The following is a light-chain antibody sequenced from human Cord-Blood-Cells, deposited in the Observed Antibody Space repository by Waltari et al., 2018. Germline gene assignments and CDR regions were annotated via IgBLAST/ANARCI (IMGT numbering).Light chain of an antibody. J-gene: IGKJ4*01. CDR2: GAS. V-gene: IGKV3-15*01. Sequence: EIVMTQSPATLSVSPGERPTLSCRASRSVSSNLAWYQQKPGQAPRLLIYGASTRATGIPARFSGSGSGTEFTLTISSLQSEDFAVYYCQQYNNWPPSTFGGGTKVEIK. CDR3: QQYNNWPPST. CDR1: RSVSSN.